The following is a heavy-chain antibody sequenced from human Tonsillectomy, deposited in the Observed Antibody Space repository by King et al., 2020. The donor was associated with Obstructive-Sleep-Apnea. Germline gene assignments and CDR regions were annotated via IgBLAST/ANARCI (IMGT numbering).Heavy chain of an antibody. J-gene: IGHJ4*02. CDR1: GGSISSSNYH. CDR3: AGVSYGSGIQYPSGIGY. D-gene: IGHD3-10*01. Sequence: LQLQESGPGLVKSSETLSLTCIVSGGSISSSNYHWGWIRQPPGKGLEWIGAIFYNGSTYYNPSLKSRVTKSIDTSKNQFSLKLRSVTSADTAVYYCAGVSYGSGIQYPSGIGYWGQGTLVTVSS. CDR2: IFYNGST. V-gene: IGHV4-39*07.